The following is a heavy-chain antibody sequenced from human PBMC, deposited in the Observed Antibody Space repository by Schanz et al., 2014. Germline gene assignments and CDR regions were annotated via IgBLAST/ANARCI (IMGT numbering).Heavy chain of an antibody. CDR1: GFTFSTTW. V-gene: IGHV3-15*01. J-gene: IGHJ4*02. CDR2: IKSKVDGGTT. D-gene: IGHD6-19*01. Sequence: EMQLLESGGGLAQPGGSLRLSCAASGFTFSTTWMNWVRQAPGKGLEWVGRIKSKVDGGTTDNAAPVQGRFTISRDDSKNTLFLQMNSLKTEDTAVYYCTTYCDGGCAIDNWGQGALVTVSS. CDR3: TTYCDGGCAIDN.